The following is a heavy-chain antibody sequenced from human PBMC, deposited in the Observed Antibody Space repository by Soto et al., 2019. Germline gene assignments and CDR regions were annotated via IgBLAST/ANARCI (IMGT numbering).Heavy chain of an antibody. CDR3: AGGGGSYVVVNQF. D-gene: IGHD2-21*01. Sequence: QGQLVQSGPEVKKPGSSVKVSCKDSGGLFSSFAISWVRQAPGQGLEWLGGIIPVFGTTNYAEKFQARGTISPAESTNTAFLEFSRPTSGDTAMYFCAGGGGSYVVVNQFWGPGTLVTVSS. CDR2: IIPVFGTT. CDR1: GGLFSSFA. V-gene: IGHV1-69*01. J-gene: IGHJ4*02.